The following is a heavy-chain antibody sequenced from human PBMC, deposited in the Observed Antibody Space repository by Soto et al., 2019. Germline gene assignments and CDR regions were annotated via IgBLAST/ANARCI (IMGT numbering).Heavy chain of an antibody. CDR3: ASDLFPEEKHCNDAYNYLDP. Sequence: ASVKVSCKTSGYTFTGHIIHWLRQAPGQGLEWLGWINPKSGDKLYAQKFQGRVTMTRDTSISTVYMDLTRLTSDDTAVYYRASDLFPEEKHCNDAYNYLDPWGKGTLVTSPQ. J-gene: IGHJ5*02. V-gene: IGHV1-2*02. CDR2: INPKSGDK. D-gene: IGHD1-1*01. CDR1: GYTFTGHI.